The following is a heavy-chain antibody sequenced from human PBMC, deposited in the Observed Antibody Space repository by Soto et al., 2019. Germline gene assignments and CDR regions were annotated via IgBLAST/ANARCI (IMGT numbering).Heavy chain of an antibody. CDR1: GYTFSGYY. D-gene: IGHD3-3*02. Sequence: EASVKVSCKASGYTFSGYYMHWVRQAPGQGLEWMGWINTLSGDTSFPQKFQGRLAMTRDTSIDTVFMEVSRLTSDDTAIYYCARSLLNVILPLGYWGQGTLVTVSS. J-gene: IGHJ4*02. V-gene: IGHV1-2*02. CDR3: ARSLLNVILPLGY. CDR2: INTLSGDT.